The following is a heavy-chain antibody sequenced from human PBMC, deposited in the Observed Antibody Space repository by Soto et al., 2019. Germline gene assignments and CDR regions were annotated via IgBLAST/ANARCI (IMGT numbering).Heavy chain of an antibody. CDR1: GFIFSDYY. CDR2: INTLSSAI. CDR3: ARRLQWQLRPLDS. D-gene: IGHD6-19*01. V-gene: IGHV3-11*01. Sequence: QEHLMESGGGLVKPGGSLRLSCAGSGFIFSDYYITWIRRVPGKGLDWVSYINTLSSAIYYADSVKGRFTISRDNAKNSVYLQMNSLRAEDTAVYYCARRLQWQLRPLDSWGRGTLVTVSS. J-gene: IGHJ4*02.